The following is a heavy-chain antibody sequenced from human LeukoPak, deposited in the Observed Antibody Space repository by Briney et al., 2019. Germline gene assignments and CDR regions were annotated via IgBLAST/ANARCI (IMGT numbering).Heavy chain of an antibody. Sequence: SETLSLTCAVSGGSISSGGYSWSWIRQPPGKGLEWIGYIYYSGSTYYNPSLKSRVTISVDTSKNQFSLKLSSVTAADTAVYYCARVGDREAWWFDPWGQGTLVTVSS. J-gene: IGHJ5*02. D-gene: IGHD2-21*01. CDR3: ARVGDREAWWFDP. CDR1: GGSISSGGYS. CDR2: IYYSGST. V-gene: IGHV4-30-4*07.